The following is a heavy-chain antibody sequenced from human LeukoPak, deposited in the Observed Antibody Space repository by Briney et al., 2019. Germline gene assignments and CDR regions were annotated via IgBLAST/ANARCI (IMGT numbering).Heavy chain of an antibody. CDR1: GGSISSYY. J-gene: IGHJ4*02. CDR2: IYYSGST. D-gene: IGHD6-13*01. Sequence: SETLSLTCTVSGGSISSYYWSWIRQPPGKGLEWIGYIYYSGSTNYNPSLKSRVTISVDTSKNQFSLKLSSVTAADTAVYYCAISSAIEYYFDYWGQGNLVTVSS. V-gene: IGHV4-59*01. CDR3: AISSAIEYYFDY.